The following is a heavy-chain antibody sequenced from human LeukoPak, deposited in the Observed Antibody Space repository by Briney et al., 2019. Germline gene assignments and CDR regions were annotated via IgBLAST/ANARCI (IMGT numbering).Heavy chain of an antibody. CDR2: IYYSGST. J-gene: IGHJ4*02. V-gene: IGHV4-31*03. CDR1: GGSISSSSYY. CDR3: ARGIYRDPYYFDY. Sequence: SETLSLTCTVSGGSISSSSYYWGWARQPPGKGLEWIGYIYYSGSTYYNPSLKSRVTISVDTSKNQFSLKLSSVTAADTAVYYCARGIYRDPYYFDYWGQGTLVTVSS. D-gene: IGHD1-14*01.